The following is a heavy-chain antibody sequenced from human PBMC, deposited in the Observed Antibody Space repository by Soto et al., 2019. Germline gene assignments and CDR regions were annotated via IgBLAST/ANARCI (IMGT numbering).Heavy chain of an antibody. CDR3: ARDHLAGGRVATLGIDI. CDR1: GFTFSSYS. J-gene: IGHJ3*02. D-gene: IGHD5-12*01. Sequence: GGSLRLSCAASGFTFSSYSMNWVRQAPGKGLEWVSYISSSSSTIYYEDSVKGRFTISRDNAKNSLYLQMNSLRAEDTAVYYCARDHLAGGRVATLGIDIWGQGTMVTVSS. V-gene: IGHV3-48*01. CDR2: ISSSSSTI.